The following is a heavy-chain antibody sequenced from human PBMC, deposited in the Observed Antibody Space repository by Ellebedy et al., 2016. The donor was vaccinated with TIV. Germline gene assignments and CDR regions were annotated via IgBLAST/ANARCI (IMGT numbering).Heavy chain of an antibody. CDR1: GFTFSGYA. D-gene: IGHD4-23*01. J-gene: IGHJ4*02. Sequence: GESLKISCAASGFTFSGYAMNWVRQAPGKGLEWVSVISGNSGTTYYVDSVRGRFSVSRDNSENTLYLQMNSLSAEDTAVYHCAKDLTWATGVFDYWGQGTLVTVSS. CDR2: ISGNSGTT. CDR3: AKDLTWATGVFDY. V-gene: IGHV3-23*01.